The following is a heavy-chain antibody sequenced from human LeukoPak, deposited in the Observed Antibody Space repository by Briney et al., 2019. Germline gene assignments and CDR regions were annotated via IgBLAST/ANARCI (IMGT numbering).Heavy chain of an antibody. Sequence: SETLSLTCRVSGGSISSDYWNWIRQSAGRGLEWIGRIYDSGSGKTNYNPSLRSRVIMSINTSKKQYSLRMSSVTAEETADYFCARDLGAYVPTAIDIWGQGTIVTVSS. CDR2: IYDSGSGKT. CDR3: ARDLGAYVPTAIDI. V-gene: IGHV4-4*07. CDR1: GGSISSDY. D-gene: IGHD5-12*01. J-gene: IGHJ3*02.